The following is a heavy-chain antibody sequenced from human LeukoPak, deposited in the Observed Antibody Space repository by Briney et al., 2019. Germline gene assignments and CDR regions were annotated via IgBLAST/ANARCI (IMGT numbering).Heavy chain of an antibody. D-gene: IGHD3-16*01. J-gene: IGHJ4*02. CDR3: ASYLAYRRLDY. CDR1: GLTFSSSW. CDR2: INPDGNKK. V-gene: IGHV3-7*01. Sequence: GGSLRLSCAVSGLTFSSSWMDWVRQAPGKGLEWVASINPDGNKKYSADSVKGRFTISRDNAENSLYLQMNSLRVEDTAFYYCASYLAYRRLDYWGQGMLVTVSS.